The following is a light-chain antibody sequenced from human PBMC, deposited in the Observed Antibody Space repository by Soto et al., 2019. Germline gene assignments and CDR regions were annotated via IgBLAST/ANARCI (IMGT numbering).Light chain of an antibody. V-gene: IGKV3-20*01. CDR1: QTVSITY. J-gene: IGKJ1*01. CDR2: DAS. Sequence: VLTQSPGTLSLSPGESATLSCRASQTVSITYLTWYQQRPGQAPRLLIYDASRRATGIPDRFSGSGSGTDFSLTISRLEPEDFAVYYCQHYDSARWTFGLGTKVEIK. CDR3: QHYDSARWT.